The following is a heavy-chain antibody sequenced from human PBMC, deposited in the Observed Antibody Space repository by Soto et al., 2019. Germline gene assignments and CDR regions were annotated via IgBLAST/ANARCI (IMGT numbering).Heavy chain of an antibody. D-gene: IGHD6-19*01. V-gene: IGHV3-30-3*01. CDR3: ARDRAVLGVAGDY. CDR2: ISYDGSNK. J-gene: IGHJ4*02. CDR1: GFTFSSYA. Sequence: GGSLRLSCAASGFTFSSYAMHWVRQAPGKGLEWVAVISYDGSNKYYADSVKGRFTISRDNSKNTLYLQMNSLRAEDTAVYYCARDRAVLGVAGDYWGQGTLVTVSS.